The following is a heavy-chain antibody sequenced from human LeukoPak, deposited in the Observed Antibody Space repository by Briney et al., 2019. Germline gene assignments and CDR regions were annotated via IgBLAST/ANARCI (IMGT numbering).Heavy chain of an antibody. CDR3: ARDLGSGYDFPSRGMDV. CDR2: ISGSGGST. V-gene: IGHV3-23*01. Sequence: GGSLRLSCAASGFTFSSYAMSWVRQAPGKGLEWVSAISGSGGSTYYADSVKGRFTISRDNAKNTLYLQMNSLRAEDTAVYYCARDLGSGYDFPSRGMDVWGQGTTVTVSS. D-gene: IGHD3-3*01. J-gene: IGHJ6*02. CDR1: GFTFSSYA.